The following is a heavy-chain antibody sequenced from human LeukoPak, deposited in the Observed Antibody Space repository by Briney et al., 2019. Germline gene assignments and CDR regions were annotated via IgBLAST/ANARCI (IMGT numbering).Heavy chain of an antibody. CDR3: ASRCSHSSCVYSDYGLDV. J-gene: IGHJ6*02. CDR1: GFTXXXYS. CDR2: ISSSSSYI. D-gene: IGHD2-15*01. V-gene: IGHV3-21*01. Sequence: GFTXXXYSMNWVGQAPGKGLEGVSSISSSSSYIYYADSVKGRFTISRDKVKNSLYVQMNRLRAEDTALYYCASRCSHSSCVYSDYGLDVWGQGTRVTVSS.